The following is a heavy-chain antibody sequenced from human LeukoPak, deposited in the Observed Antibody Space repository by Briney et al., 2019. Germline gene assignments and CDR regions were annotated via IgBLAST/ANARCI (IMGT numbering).Heavy chain of an antibody. V-gene: IGHV4-4*02. CDR2: NHRSGSP. CDR1: LDHTTRKL. CDR3: AREILGGFKPGAY. D-gene: IGHD3-10*01. Sequence: WDTLSLTCTLSLDHTTRKLWSWVPPPPRKGPAWIWENHRSGSPNYNPSPQSRVNISIDRSKNQIALELSSVTAADTAVYYCAREILGGFKPGAYWGQGTLVTVSS. J-gene: IGHJ4*02.